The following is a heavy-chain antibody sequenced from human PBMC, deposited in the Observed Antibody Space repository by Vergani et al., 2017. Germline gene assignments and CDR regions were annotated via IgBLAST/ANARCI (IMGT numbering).Heavy chain of an antibody. D-gene: IGHD3-9*01. CDR3: TRDQVLRYFDWFESGYYYYGMDV. CDR1: GFTFGDYA. J-gene: IGHJ6*02. V-gene: IGHV3-49*04. CDR2: IRSKAYGGTT. Sequence: EVQLVESGGGLVQPGRSLRLSCTASGFTFGDYAMSWVRQAPGKGLEWVGFIRSKAYGGTTEYAASVKGRFTISRDDSKSIAYLQMNSLKTEDTAVYYCTRDQVLRYFDWFESGYYYYGMDVWGQGTTVTVSS.